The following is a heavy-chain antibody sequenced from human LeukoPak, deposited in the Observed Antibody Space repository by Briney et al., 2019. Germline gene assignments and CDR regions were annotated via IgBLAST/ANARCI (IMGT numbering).Heavy chain of an antibody. CDR1: GFTFRSHT. Sequence: PGGSLRLSCAVFGFTFRSHTMHWVRQAPGKGLEWVALISYDGSNNNYADSVKGRFTISRDTSKKTLYLQMNSLRAEDTAVYYCVRYTTTVTTRAFDIWGQGTMVTVSS. CDR3: VRYTTTVTTRAFDI. D-gene: IGHD4-17*01. CDR2: ISYDGSNN. V-gene: IGHV3-30-3*01. J-gene: IGHJ3*02.